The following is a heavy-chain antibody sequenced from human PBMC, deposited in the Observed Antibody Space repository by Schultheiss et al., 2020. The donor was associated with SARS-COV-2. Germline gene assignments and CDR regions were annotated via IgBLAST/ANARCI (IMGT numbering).Heavy chain of an antibody. CDR2: ISSSSSYI. CDR1: GFTFSSYS. CDR3: ARDVYKSRAFTMVRGEESDY. V-gene: IGHV3-21*01. Sequence: GGSLRLSCAASGFTFSSYSMNWVRQAPGKGLEWVSSISSSSSYIYYADSVKGRFTISRDNAKNSLYLQMNSLRAEDTAVYYCARDVYKSRAFTMVRGEESDYWGQGTLVTVSS. J-gene: IGHJ4*02. D-gene: IGHD3-10*01.